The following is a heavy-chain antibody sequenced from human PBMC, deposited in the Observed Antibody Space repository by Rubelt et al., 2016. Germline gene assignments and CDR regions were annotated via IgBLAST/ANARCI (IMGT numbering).Heavy chain of an antibody. V-gene: IGHV1-18*01. Sequence: QVQLVQSGGEVKMPGASVTVSCKGSGYTFTNYGITWVRQAPGQGLEWMGWIAAHNGNTNYAQKFQGRVTMTTDTSTSTGYMELRSLRSDDTAVYYCARGGSRVDYWGQGTLVTVSS. J-gene: IGHJ4*02. D-gene: IGHD1-1*01. CDR3: ARGGSRVDY. CDR1: GYTFTNYG. CDR2: IAAHNGNT.